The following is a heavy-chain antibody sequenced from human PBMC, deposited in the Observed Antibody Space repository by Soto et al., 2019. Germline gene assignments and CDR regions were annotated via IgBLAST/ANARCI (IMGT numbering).Heavy chain of an antibody. Sequence: SETLSLTCTVSGGSISSYYWSWIRQPPGKGLEWIGYIYYSGSTNYNPSLKSRVTISVDTSKNQSSLKLSSVTAADTAVYYCARWSSSWSLFDYWGQGTLVTVSS. D-gene: IGHD6-13*01. J-gene: IGHJ4*02. CDR2: IYYSGST. CDR3: ARWSSSWSLFDY. V-gene: IGHV4-59*01. CDR1: GGSISSYY.